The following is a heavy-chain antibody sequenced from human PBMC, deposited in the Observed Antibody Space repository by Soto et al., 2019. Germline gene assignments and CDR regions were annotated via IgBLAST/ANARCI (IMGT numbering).Heavy chain of an antibody. J-gene: IGHJ3*02. CDR3: ARVQVAARSHNAFDI. CDR1: GFTFSSYE. CDR2: ISSSGSTI. Sequence: GGSLRLSCAASGFTFSSYEMNWVRQAPGKGLEWVSYISSSGSTIYYADSLKGRFTISRDNAKNSLYLQMNSLRAEDTAVDYCARVQVAARSHNAFDIWGQGTMGTVSS. D-gene: IGHD6-6*01. V-gene: IGHV3-48*03.